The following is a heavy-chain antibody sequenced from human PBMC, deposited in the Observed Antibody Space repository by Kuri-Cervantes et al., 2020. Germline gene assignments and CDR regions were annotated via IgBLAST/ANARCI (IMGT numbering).Heavy chain of an antibody. CDR1: GFTFSSYG. CDR3: ARPLYPYDSSGYLDY. D-gene: IGHD3-22*01. V-gene: IGHV3-33*01. J-gene: IGHJ4*02. CDR2: IWYDGSNK. Sequence: LSLTCAASGFTFSSYGMHWVRQAPGKGLEWVAVIWYDGSNKYYADSVKGRFTISRDNSKNTLYLQMNSLRAEDTAVYYCARPLYPYDSSGYLDYWGQGTLVTVSS.